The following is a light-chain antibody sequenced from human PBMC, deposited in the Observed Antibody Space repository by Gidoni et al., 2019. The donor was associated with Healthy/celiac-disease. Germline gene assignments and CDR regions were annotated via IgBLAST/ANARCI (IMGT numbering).Light chain of an antibody. CDR3: QRYNSYSWT. V-gene: IGKV1-5*01. CDR2: DAS. Sequence: DIQMTQSPSTLSASVGERVTITCRASQSISSWLAWYQQKPGKAPKLLIYDASSLESGVPSRFSDSGSGTEFTLTISSLQPDDFAAYYCQRYNSYSWTFGQGTKVEIK. CDR1: QSISSW. J-gene: IGKJ1*01.